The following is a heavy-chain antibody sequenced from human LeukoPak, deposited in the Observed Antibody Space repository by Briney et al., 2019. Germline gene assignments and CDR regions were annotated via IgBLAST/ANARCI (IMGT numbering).Heavy chain of an antibody. D-gene: IGHD3-22*01. J-gene: IGHJ4*02. CDR2: IKEDGSQK. CDR1: GFTFSSYW. CDR3: ARHYDGTGYSLDY. V-gene: IGHV3-7*01. Sequence: GRSLRVSCAASGFTFSSYWMTWVRQAPGKGLEWVANIKEDGSQKFYLDSVKGRFTISRDNAKDSLFLQMNSLRAEDTAVCYCARHYDGTGYSLDYWGQGTLVTVSS.